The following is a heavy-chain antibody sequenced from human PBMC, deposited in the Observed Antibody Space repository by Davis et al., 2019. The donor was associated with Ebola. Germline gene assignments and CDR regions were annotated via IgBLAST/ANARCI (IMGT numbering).Heavy chain of an antibody. V-gene: IGHV3-48*02. CDR2: ISSSGSTI. J-gene: IGHJ6*03. Sequence: GESLKISCAASGFTFRSYSMNWVRQAPGKGLEWVSSISSSGSTIYYADSVKGRFTISRANAKNSLYLQMNSLRDEDTAVYYCAREFDGSRTFYYNYNMDVWGKGTTVTVSS. D-gene: IGHD3-10*01. CDR3: AREFDGSRTFYYNYNMDV. CDR1: GFTFRSYS.